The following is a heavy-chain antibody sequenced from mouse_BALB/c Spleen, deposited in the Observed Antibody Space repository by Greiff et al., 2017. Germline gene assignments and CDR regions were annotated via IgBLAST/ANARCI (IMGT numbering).Heavy chain of an antibody. Sequence: VQLQQPGAELVKPGASVKLSCKASGYTFTSYWMHWVKQRPGQGLEWIGEIDPSDSYTNYNQKFKGKATLTVDKSSSTAYMQLSSLTSEDSAVYYCARSPYDYDVAYWGQGTLVTVSA. V-gene: IGHV1-69*02. CDR2: IDPSDSYT. J-gene: IGHJ3*01. CDR3: ARSPYDYDVAY. D-gene: IGHD2-4*01. CDR1: GYTFTSYW.